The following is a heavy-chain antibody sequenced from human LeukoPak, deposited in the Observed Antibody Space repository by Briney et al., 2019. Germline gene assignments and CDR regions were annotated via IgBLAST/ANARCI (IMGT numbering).Heavy chain of an antibody. CDR2: INPNSGGT. Sequence: ASVKVSCKASGYTFIDYYMHWVRQAPGQGLEWMGWINPNSGGTNYAQKFQGRVTMTRDTSISTVYMEVSGLRYDDTAVYYCARDGGIYYDNSGTYCGPGDYWGQGTLITVSS. D-gene: IGHD3-22*01. V-gene: IGHV1-2*02. J-gene: IGHJ4*02. CDR1: GYTFIDYY. CDR3: ARDGGIYYDNSGTYCGPGDY.